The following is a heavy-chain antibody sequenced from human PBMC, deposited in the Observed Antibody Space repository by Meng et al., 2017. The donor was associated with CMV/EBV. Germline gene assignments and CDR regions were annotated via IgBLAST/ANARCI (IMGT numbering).Heavy chain of an antibody. Sequence: SVKVSCKASGGTFSSYSISWVRQAPGQGLEWMGGIIPIFGTANYAQKFQGRVTITTDESTSTAYMELSSLRSEDTAVYYCASTVPLLRKWELQGGDAFDIWGQGTMVTVSS. CDR3: ASTVPLLRKWELQGGDAFDI. D-gene: IGHD1-26*01. J-gene: IGHJ3*02. CDR1: GGTFSSYS. V-gene: IGHV1-69*05. CDR2: IIPIFGTA.